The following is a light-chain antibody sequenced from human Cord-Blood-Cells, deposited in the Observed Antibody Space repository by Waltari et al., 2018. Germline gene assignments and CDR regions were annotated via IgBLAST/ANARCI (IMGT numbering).Light chain of an antibody. CDR2: EVS. J-gene: IGLJ1*01. V-gene: IGLV2-14*01. Sequence: QSALTQPASVSGSPGQSITISCTGTSXXVGGXXYVSWYQQHPGKAPKLMIYEVSNRPSGVSNRFSGSKSGNTASLTISGLQAEDEADYYCSSYTSSSTLYVFGTGTKVTVL. CDR3: SSYTSSSTLYV. CDR1: SXXVGGXXY.